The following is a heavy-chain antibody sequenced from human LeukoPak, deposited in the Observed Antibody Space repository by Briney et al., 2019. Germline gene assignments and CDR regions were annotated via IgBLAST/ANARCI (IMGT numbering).Heavy chain of an antibody. Sequence: PSETLSLTRAVYGGSFSGYYWSWIRQPPGKGLEWIGEINHSGSTNYNPSLKSRVTISVDTSKNQFSLKLSSVTAADTAVYYCARCYSSSWASYYYYYYMDVWGKGTTVTVSS. CDR1: GGSFSGYY. CDR3: ARCYSSSWASYYYYYYMDV. CDR2: INHSGST. J-gene: IGHJ6*03. D-gene: IGHD6-13*01. V-gene: IGHV4-34*01.